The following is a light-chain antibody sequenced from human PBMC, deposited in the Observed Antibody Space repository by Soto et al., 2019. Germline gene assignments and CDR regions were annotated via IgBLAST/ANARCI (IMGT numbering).Light chain of an antibody. V-gene: IGLV2-8*01. CDR3: SSYAGSNNFV. J-gene: IGLJ1*01. Sequence: QSALTQPPSGSGCPGRSVTISCTGTSSAVGSYSYVSWYQQHPGKATIHVIFEVNKPPSGVPDRFSGSKSGNSASLPVSGLRTEDEADYYCSSYAGSNNFVFGTGTKVTVL. CDR1: SSAVGSYSY. CDR2: EVN.